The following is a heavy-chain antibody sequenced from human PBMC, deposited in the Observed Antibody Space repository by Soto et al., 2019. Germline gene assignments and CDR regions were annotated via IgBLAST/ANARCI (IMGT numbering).Heavy chain of an antibody. CDR3: ARGPRGYDSHFDY. CDR1: GFTFSSYG. Sequence: ESGGGVVQPGRSLRLSCAASGFTFSSYGMHWVRQAPGKGLEWVAVIWYDGSNKYYADSVKGRFTISRDNFEYMLYLQMNSLRPEDTAVYYCARGPRGYDSHFDYWGQGTLVTVS. D-gene: IGHD5-12*01. CDR2: IWYDGSNK. J-gene: IGHJ4*02. V-gene: IGHV3-33*01.